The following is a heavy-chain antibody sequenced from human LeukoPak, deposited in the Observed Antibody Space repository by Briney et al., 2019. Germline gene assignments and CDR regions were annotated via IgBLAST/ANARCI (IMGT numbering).Heavy chain of an antibody. Sequence: GGSLRLSCAASGFTFGDSAMHWVRQASGKGLEWVGRIRSKPNSYATEYAASVKGRFTFSRDDSKNTAYLQMNSLKTEDTAVYYRTRHLAGCWGQGTLVTVSS. CDR3: TRHLAGC. J-gene: IGHJ4*02. D-gene: IGHD6-19*01. CDR1: GFTFGDSA. CDR2: IRSKPNSYAT. V-gene: IGHV3-73*01.